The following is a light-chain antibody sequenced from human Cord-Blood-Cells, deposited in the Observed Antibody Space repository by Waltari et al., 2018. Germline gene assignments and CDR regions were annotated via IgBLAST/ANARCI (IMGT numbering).Light chain of an antibody. CDR1: SRNVGGCNY. CDR2: AGS. CDR3: CSYAGSYTWV. Sequence: QPALTQPRSVSGSPVQSFTTSCAGISRNVGGCNYVSWYQQHPGKAPKLMIYAGSKRPSWVPDRFSGSKSGNTASLTISGLQAEDEADYYCCSYAGSYTWVFGGGTKLTVL. V-gene: IGLV2-11*01. J-gene: IGLJ3*02.